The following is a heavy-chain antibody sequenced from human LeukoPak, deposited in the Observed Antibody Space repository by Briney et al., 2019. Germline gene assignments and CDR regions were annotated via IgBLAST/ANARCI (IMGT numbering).Heavy chain of an antibody. V-gene: IGHV3-30*02. D-gene: IGHD3-16*02. J-gene: IGHJ4*02. CDR2: IRYDGSNN. CDR1: GFTFDSYG. Sequence: PGGSLRLSCAASGFTFDSYGMHWVRQAPGKGLDWVAFIRYDGSNNYYADSVRGRFTISRDNSKNTFYLQMHSLRAEDTAVYYCARSDSYDYVWGSYRRSFDYWGQGTLVTVSS. CDR3: ARSDSYDYVWGSYRRSFDY.